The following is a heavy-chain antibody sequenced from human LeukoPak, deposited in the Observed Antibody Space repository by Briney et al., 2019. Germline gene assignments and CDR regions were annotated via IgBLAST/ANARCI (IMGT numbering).Heavy chain of an antibody. V-gene: IGHV1-69*01. D-gene: IGHD2-2*01. J-gene: IGHJ4*02. Sequence: GSSVKVSCKASGGTFGSYAISWVRQAPGQGLEWLGGIIPIFGTANYAQKFQGRVTITADESTSTAYMELSSLRSEYTAVYYCASVVPAARREFDYWGQGTLVTVSS. CDR3: ASVVPAARREFDY. CDR2: IIPIFGTA. CDR1: GGTFGSYA.